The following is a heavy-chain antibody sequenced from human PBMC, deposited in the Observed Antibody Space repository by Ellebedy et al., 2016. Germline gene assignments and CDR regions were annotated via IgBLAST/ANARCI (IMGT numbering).Heavy chain of an antibody. CDR2: ISSRSSYI. CDR1: GFTFSSYG. V-gene: IGHV3-21*01. Sequence: GESLKISCAASGFTFSSYGMNWVRQAPGKGLEWVSSISSRSSYIYYADSVKGRFTISRDNTNNLLYMQMDRLRAEDTAVYYCARDVGSGSYHSDSWGQGTLVTVSS. D-gene: IGHD3-10*01. J-gene: IGHJ4*02. CDR3: ARDVGSGSYHSDS.